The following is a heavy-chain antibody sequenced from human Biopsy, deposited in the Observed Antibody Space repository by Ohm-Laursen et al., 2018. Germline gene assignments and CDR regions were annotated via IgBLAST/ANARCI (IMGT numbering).Heavy chain of an antibody. Sequence: TLSLTCTVSGDSISSYYWSWIRQPPGKGLEWIGYVYYTGSTDYNPSLQSRVTISVDTSKNHFSPRLRSVTPADTAIYYCARDRGYYSDRTVPGYFDLWGRGTLVTVSS. CDR2: VYYTGST. D-gene: IGHD3-22*01. CDR1: GDSISSYY. V-gene: IGHV4-59*01. CDR3: ARDRGYYSDRTVPGYFDL. J-gene: IGHJ2*01.